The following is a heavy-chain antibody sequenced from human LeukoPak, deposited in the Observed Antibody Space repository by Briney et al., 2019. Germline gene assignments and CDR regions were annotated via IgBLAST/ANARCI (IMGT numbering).Heavy chain of an antibody. CDR2: IYTSGST. CDR3: ARLGNLKQQLVQPPYNWFDP. J-gene: IGHJ5*02. Sequence: SETLSLTCTVSGGSISSYYWSWIRQPAGKGLEWIGRIYTSGSTNYNPSLKSRVTISVDTSKNQFSLKLSSVTAADTAVYYCARLGNLKQQLVQPPYNWFDPWGQGTLVTVSS. D-gene: IGHD6-13*01. CDR1: GGSISSYY. V-gene: IGHV4-4*07.